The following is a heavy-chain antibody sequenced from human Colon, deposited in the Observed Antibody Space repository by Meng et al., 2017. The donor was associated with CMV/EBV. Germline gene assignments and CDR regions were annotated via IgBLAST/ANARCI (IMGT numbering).Heavy chain of an antibody. CDR3: AGGTYQAWEVLYF. Sequence: RQPWGAGPLKPSATLSLTSVVPGWSFSNYYWSWLRQSPGKELEWMGDIHQSGITNHNQSLKSRVTISIDTSKNQFSLKRSSVTAADTALYYCAGGTYQAWEVLYFWGQGTLVTVSS. J-gene: IGHJ4*02. CDR2: IHQSGIT. CDR1: GWSFSNYY. V-gene: IGHV4-34*01. D-gene: IGHD3-10*01.